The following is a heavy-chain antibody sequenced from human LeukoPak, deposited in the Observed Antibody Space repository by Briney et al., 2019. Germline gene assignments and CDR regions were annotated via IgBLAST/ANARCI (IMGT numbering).Heavy chain of an antibody. J-gene: IGHJ4*02. CDR3: ARAVPPTRDSSGYFYSDRRPYYFDY. Sequence: GGSLRLSCAASGFTFSSYAMHWVRQAPGKGLEWVAVISYDGSNKYYADSVKGRFTISRDNSKNTLYLQMNSLRAEDTAVYYCARAVPPTRDSSGYFYSDRRPYYFDYWGQGTLVTVSS. CDR1: GFTFSSYA. D-gene: IGHD3-22*01. CDR2: ISYDGSNK. V-gene: IGHV3-30-3*01.